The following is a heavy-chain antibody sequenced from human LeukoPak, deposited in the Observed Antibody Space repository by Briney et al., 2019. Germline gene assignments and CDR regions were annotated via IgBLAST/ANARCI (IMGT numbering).Heavy chain of an antibody. CDR1: GYSTSSGYY. Sequence: SATLSLTCAVSGYSTSSGYYWGWIRQPPGKGLEWIANIFHSGSTYYNPSLKSRVTISVDTSKNQFSLKLTSVTAADTAIYYCARRNDYGDYGGFDYWGQGTLVTVSS. J-gene: IGHJ4*02. CDR2: IFHSGST. CDR3: ARRNDYGDYGGFDY. V-gene: IGHV4-38-2*01. D-gene: IGHD4-17*01.